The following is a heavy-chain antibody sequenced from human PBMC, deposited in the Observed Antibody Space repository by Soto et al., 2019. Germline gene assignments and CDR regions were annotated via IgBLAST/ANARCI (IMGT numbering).Heavy chain of an antibody. V-gene: IGHV1-46*01. CDR2: INPSGGST. CDR1: GYTFTSYY. Sequence: ASVKVSCKASGYTFTSYYMHWVRQAPGQGIEWMGIINPSGGSTSYAQKFQGRVTMTRGTSTSTVYMELSSLRSEDTAVYYCARDFTYYYDSSPLGYWGQGTLVTVSS. CDR3: ARDFTYYYDSSPLGY. J-gene: IGHJ4*02. D-gene: IGHD3-22*01.